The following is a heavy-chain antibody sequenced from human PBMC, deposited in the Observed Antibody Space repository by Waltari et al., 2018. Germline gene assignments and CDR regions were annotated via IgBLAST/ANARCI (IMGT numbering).Heavy chain of an antibody. CDR3: TTDRFD. D-gene: IGHD3-16*01. V-gene: IGHV3-15*01. CDR2: IKSRVAGWTT. CDR1: GFTFRNTW. J-gene: IGHJ4*02. Sequence: EVQLVESGGGLVMPGGSLRLSCAASGFTFRNTWRSWVGQAPGKGLEWVGRIKSRVAGWTTDYTSPVKGRFTISRDDSQNTRHLQMNSLKTEDTAVYYCTTDRFDWGQGILVTVSS.